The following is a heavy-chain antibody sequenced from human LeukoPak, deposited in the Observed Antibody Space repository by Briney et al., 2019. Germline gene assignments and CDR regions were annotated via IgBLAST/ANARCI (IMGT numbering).Heavy chain of an antibody. CDR1: GYSISSGYY. V-gene: IGHV4-30-4*08. CDR2: IYYSGST. J-gene: IGHJ4*02. CDR3: ARGGHYYDSSGYYYGVYYFDY. D-gene: IGHD3-22*01. Sequence: TLSLTCAVSGYSISSGYYWSWIRQPPGKGLEWIGYIYYSGSTYYNPSLKSRVTISVDTSKNQFSLKLSSVTVADTAVYYCARGGHYYDSSGYYYGVYYFDYWGQGTLVTVSS.